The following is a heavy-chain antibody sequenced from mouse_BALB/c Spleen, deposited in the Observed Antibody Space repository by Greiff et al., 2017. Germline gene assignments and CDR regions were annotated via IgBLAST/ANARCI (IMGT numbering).Heavy chain of an antibody. CDR2: IYPGGGYT. V-gene: IGHV1-63*02. CDR3: ARRYDYDLYYFDY. Sequence: VQLQESGAELVRPGTSVKISCKASGYTFTNYWLGWVKQRPGHGLEWIGDIYPGGGYTNYNEKFKGKATLTADTSSSTAYMQLSSLTSEDSAVYVCARRYDYDLYYFDYWGQGTTLTVSS. J-gene: IGHJ2*01. D-gene: IGHD2-4*01. CDR1: GYTFTNYW.